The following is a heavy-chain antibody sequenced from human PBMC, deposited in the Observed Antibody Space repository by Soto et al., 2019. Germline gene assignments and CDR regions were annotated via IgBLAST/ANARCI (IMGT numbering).Heavy chain of an antibody. CDR2: INAGNGNT. J-gene: IGHJ6*02. CDR3: AREGYCSGVSCYWYYYYYGMDV. V-gene: IGHV1-3*01. D-gene: IGHD2-15*01. Sequence: QVQLVQSGAEGKKPGASVKVSCKASGYTFTSYAMHWVRQAPGQRLEWMGWINAGNGNTKYSQKFQGRVTITRDTSASTAYMEVSSLRSEDTAVYYCAREGYCSGVSCYWYYYYYGMDVWGQGTTVTVSS. CDR1: GYTFTSYA.